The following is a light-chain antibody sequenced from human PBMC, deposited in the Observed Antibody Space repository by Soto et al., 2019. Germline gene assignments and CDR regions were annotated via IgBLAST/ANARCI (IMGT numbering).Light chain of an antibody. V-gene: IGLV2-18*02. CDR1: SSDVGSYNR. J-gene: IGLJ1*01. CDR2: DVT. CDR3: SSFTTSNTYV. Sequence: QSVLTQPPSVSGSPGQSVAISCTGTSSDVGSYNRVSWYQQPPGSAPKLMIFDVTNRPSGVPDRFSGSRSGNMASLTITGLQADDEADYYCSSFTTSNTYVFGTGTKVTVL.